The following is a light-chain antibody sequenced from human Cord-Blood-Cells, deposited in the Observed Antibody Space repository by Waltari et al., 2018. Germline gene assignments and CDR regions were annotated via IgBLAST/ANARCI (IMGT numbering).Light chain of an antibody. V-gene: IGKV1-39*01. CDR3: QQSYSTPDT. J-gene: IGKJ2*01. Sequence: DIQMTQSPSSLSASVGDRVTITCRARQSISSYLNWYQQKPGKAPKLLIYAASSLQSGFPSRFSGSGSGTDFTLTISSLQPEDFATYYCQQSYSTPDTFGQGTKLEIK. CDR1: QSISSY. CDR2: AAS.